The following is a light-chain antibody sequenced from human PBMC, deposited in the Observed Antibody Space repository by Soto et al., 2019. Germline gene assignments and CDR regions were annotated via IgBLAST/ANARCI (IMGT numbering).Light chain of an antibody. CDR1: SSDVGGYNF. CDR3: SSYTSSSTLV. V-gene: IGLV2-14*01. Sequence: QSALTQPASVSGSPGQSITISCTGTSSDVGGYNFVAWYQQHPGKAPKIMIYDVTNRPSGVSNRFSGSKSGNTASLTISGFQAEDEADYYCSSYTSSSTLVFGTGTKLTVL. J-gene: IGLJ1*01. CDR2: DVT.